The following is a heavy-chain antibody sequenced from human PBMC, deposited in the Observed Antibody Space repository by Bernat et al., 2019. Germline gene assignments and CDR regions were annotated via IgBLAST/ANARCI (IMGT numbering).Heavy chain of an antibody. V-gene: IGHV1-69*04. J-gene: IGHJ4*02. Sequence: QVQLVQSGAEVKKPGSSVKVSCKASGGTFSSYAISWVRQAPGQGLEWMGRIIPILGIANYAQKFQGRVTITADKSTSTAYMELSSLRSEDTAVYYCARERYYDSSGYSDYWGQGTLVTVSS. CDR1: GGTFSSYA. CDR3: ARERYYDSSGYSDY. CDR2: IIPILGIA. D-gene: IGHD3-22*01.